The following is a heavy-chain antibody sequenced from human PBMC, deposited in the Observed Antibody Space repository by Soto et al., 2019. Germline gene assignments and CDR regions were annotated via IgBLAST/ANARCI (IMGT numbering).Heavy chain of an antibody. J-gene: IGHJ3*02. CDR3: AIEDGYPPARTVGI. CDR1: GFTFTTYW. CDR2: IKQDGSEK. Sequence: EVQLVESGGGLVQPGGSLRLSCAASGFTFTTYWMIWVRQAPGKGLEWVANIKQDGSEKYYVDSVKGRFTISRDNAKDSLYLQMSSLRAEDTAVYYCAIEDGYPPARTVGIWGQGTMVTVSS. V-gene: IGHV3-7*05. D-gene: IGHD6-13*01.